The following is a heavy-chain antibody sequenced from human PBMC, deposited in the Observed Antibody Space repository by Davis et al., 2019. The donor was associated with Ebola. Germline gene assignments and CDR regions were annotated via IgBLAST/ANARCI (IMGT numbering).Heavy chain of an antibody. J-gene: IGHJ4*02. CDR3: ARTRRGYYYGSGSLYYFDY. CDR2: IYYSGST. V-gene: IGHV4-39*01. D-gene: IGHD3-10*01. Sequence: SETLSLTCTVSGGSISSSSYYWGWIRQPPGKGLEWIGSIYYSGSTYYNPSLKSRVTISVDTSKNQFSLKLSSVTAADTAVYYCARTRRGYYYGSGSLYYFDYWGQGTLVTVSS. CDR1: GGSISSSSYY.